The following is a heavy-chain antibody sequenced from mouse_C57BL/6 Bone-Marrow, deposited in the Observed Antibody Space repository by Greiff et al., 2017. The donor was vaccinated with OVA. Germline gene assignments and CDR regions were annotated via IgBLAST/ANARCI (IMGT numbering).Heavy chain of an antibody. D-gene: IGHD1-1*01. CDR2: IHPNSGST. CDR3: ARGIYYGSSSHWYFDV. V-gene: IGHV1-64*01. Sequence: QVQLQQPGAELVKPGASVKLSCKASGYTFTSYWMHWVKQRPGQGLEWIGMIHPNSGSTNYNEKFKSKATLTVDKSSSTAYMQLSSLTSEDSAVHYCARGIYYGSSSHWYFDVWGTGTTVTVSS. J-gene: IGHJ1*03. CDR1: GYTFTSYW.